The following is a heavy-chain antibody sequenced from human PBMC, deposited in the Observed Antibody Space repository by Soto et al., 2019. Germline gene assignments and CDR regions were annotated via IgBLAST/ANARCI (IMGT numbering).Heavy chain of an antibody. D-gene: IGHD6-19*01. V-gene: IGHV3-33*01. CDR2: IWYDGSNK. CDR1: GFTFSHHG. CDR3: AREGTGTAVVGTLDH. J-gene: IGHJ4*02. Sequence: QVQLVESGGGVVQPGRSLRLSCTASGFTFSHHGMQWVRQTPGKGLEWVAIIWYDGSNKYYVDSVKGRFTISRDNSENTVWLQMNSLRAEDTAVYYCAREGTGTAVVGTLDHWGQGTQVTVSS.